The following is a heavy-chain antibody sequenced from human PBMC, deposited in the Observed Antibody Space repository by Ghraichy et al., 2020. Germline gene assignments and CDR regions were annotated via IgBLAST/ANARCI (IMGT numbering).Heavy chain of an antibody. D-gene: IGHD4-23*01. CDR2: IYYSGST. J-gene: IGHJ4*02. CDR1: GGSISSYY. V-gene: IGHV4-59*08. Sequence: SETLSLTCTVSGGSISSYYWSWNRQPPGKGLEWIGYIYYSGSTNYNPSLKSRVTISVDTSKNQFSLKLTSVTAADTAVYYCARRLYGGNDYWGQGTLVTVSS. CDR3: ARRLYGGNDY.